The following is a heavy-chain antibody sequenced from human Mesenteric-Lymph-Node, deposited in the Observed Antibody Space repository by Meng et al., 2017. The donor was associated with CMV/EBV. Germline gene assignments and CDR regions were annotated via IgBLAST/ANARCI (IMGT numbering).Heavy chain of an antibody. CDR3: ASSSRSRYFDY. J-gene: IGHJ4*02. V-gene: IGHV4-61*05. Sequence: SETLSLTCTVPGGSISTSSYYWGRIRQPPGKGLEWFGYIYYSGSTNYNPSLKSRVTISVDTSKTQFSLKLSSVTAADTAVYYCASSSRSRYFDYWGQGTLVTVSS. D-gene: IGHD6-6*01. CDR2: IYYSGST. CDR1: GGSISTSSYY.